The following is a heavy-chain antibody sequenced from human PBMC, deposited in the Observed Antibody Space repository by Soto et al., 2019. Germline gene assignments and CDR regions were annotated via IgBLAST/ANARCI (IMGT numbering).Heavy chain of an antibody. V-gene: IGHV3-23*01. CDR3: ALDGYYYYYMDV. J-gene: IGHJ6*03. CDR1: GFTFSSYA. Sequence: PGGSLRLSCAASGFTFSSYAMSWVRQAPGKGLEWVSAISGSGGSTYYADSVKGRFTISRDNSKNTLYLQMNSLRAEDTAVYYCALDGYYYYYMDVWGKGTSVTVSS. CDR2: ISGSGGST.